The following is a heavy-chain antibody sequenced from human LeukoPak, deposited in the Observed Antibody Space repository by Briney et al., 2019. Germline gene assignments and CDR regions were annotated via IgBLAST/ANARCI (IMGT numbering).Heavy chain of an antibody. V-gene: IGHV3-74*01. Sequence: GGSLRLSCAASGFTFSSHWLHWVRHAPGKGLVWVSGISSDGSRPRYADSVNGRFTISRDNAKNTLYLQMNSLRAEDTAVYFCVRDGQGSTPLDYWGQGTLVTVSS. D-gene: IGHD1-26*01. CDR3: VRDGQGSTPLDY. CDR1: GFTFSSHW. CDR2: ISSDGSRP. J-gene: IGHJ4*02.